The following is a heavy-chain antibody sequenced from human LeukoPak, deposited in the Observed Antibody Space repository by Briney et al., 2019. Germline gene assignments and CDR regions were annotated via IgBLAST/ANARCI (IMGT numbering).Heavy chain of an antibody. CDR1: GGSISSSAYS. CDR2: IYDSGNT. J-gene: IGHJ4*02. Sequence: PSETLSLTCSVSGGSISSSAYSWGWIRQPPGKGLDWIGNIYDSGNTYYNPSLKSRVTISVDTSKNQFSLKLNSVTAADTAVYYCARQYGPGYSSTWYFDYWGLGTLVTVSS. D-gene: IGHD6-13*01. CDR3: ARQYGPGYSSTWYFDY. V-gene: IGHV4-39*01.